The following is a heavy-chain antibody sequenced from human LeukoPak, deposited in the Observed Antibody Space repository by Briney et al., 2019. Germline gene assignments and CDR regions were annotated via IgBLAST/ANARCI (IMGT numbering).Heavy chain of an antibody. CDR3: ARTAWGNGHRFDC. J-gene: IGHJ4*02. Sequence: SETLSLTCTVSGGSISSYYWSWIRQPPGKGLEWIGYIYYSGSTNYNPSLKSRVTISVDTSKNQFSLNLSSVTAADTAVYYCARTAWGNGHRFDCWGQGTLVTVSS. CDR1: GGSISSYY. D-gene: IGHD2-8*01. V-gene: IGHV4-59*12. CDR2: IYYSGST.